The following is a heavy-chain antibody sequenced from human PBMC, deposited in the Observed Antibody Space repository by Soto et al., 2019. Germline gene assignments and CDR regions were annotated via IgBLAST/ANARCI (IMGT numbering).Heavy chain of an antibody. D-gene: IGHD6-19*01. Sequence: QVQLVESGGGVVQPGKSLRLSCAASDFTFSSYGMHWVRQAPGKGLAWVAVISYDGTIKYYADSVKGRFTISRDNSKNTMFLQMRSLRAEDTAVYSCARDGVIYSSDFYDHCWVDRWGQGTLVTVSS. CDR1: DFTFSSYG. CDR3: ARDGVIYSSDFYDHCWVDR. V-gene: IGHV3-30*03. J-gene: IGHJ5*02. CDR2: ISYDGTIK.